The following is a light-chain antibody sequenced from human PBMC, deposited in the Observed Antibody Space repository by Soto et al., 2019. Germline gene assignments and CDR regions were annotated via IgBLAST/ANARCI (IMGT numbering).Light chain of an antibody. CDR2: SNT. J-gene: IGLJ2*01. V-gene: IGLV1-44*01. CDR3: ATWDDSLNGVV. Sequence: QSVLTQPPSASGTPGQTIAISCSGGSSNIGSHTVNWFQQLPGTAPRLLTYSNTQRPSGVPDRFSGSKSGTSASLAISGLQSEYEGDYYCATWDDSLNGVVFGGGTKVTVL. CDR1: SSNIGSHT.